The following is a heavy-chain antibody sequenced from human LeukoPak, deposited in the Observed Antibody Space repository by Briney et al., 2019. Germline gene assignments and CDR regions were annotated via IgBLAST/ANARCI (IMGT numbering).Heavy chain of an antibody. CDR1: GGSISSYY. CDR3: ARRSIAARENGMDV. D-gene: IGHD6-6*01. J-gene: IGHJ6*02. Sequence: PSETLSLTCTVSGGSISSYYWSWIRQPPGKGLEWIGYIYYSGSTNYNPSLKSRVTISVDTSKNQFSLKLSSVTAADTAVYYCARRSIAARENGMDVWGQGTTVTVSS. V-gene: IGHV4-59*01. CDR2: IYYSGST.